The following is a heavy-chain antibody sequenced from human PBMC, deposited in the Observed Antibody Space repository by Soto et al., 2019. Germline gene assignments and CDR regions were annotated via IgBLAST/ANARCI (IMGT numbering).Heavy chain of an antibody. J-gene: IGHJ4*02. CDR3: ARDPSVTAIGRADH. V-gene: IGHV3-9*01. D-gene: IGHD5-18*01. CDR1: GFTFDDYA. CDR2: INWNSAVI. Sequence: GGSLRLSCVVSGFTFDDYAMHWVRQAPGGGLEWVSGINWNSAVIGHADSVEGRFTISRDNAKNALYLQMTSLRSEDTALYYCARDPSVTAIGRADHWGQGTLVTVSS.